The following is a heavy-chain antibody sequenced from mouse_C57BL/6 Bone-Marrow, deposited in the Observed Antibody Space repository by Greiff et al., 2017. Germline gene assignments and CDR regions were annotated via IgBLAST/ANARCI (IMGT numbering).Heavy chain of an antibody. J-gene: IGHJ1*03. CDR2: IDPNSGGT. D-gene: IGHD4-1*01. Sequence: QVQLQQPGAELVKPGASVKLSCKASGYTFTSYWMHWVKQRPGRGLEWIGRIDPNSGGTKYNEKFKSKATLTVDKPTSTAYMQLSILTSEDSAVYYCARGNWWYFDVWGTGTTVTVSS. CDR3: ARGNWWYFDV. V-gene: IGHV1-72*01. CDR1: GYTFTSYW.